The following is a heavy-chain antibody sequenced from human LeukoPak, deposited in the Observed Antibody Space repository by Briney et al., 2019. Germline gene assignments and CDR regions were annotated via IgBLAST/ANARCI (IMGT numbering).Heavy chain of an antibody. D-gene: IGHD2-2*01. Sequence: ASVKVSCKASGYTFTSYVITWVRQAPGQGLEWMGWISGYNGNTNYAQKLQGRVTMTTDTSTNTAYMELRSLRSDDTAVYYCARDPDCSSTSRPYTHFDYWGQGTLVTVSS. CDR1: GYTFTSYV. J-gene: IGHJ4*02. V-gene: IGHV1-18*01. CDR3: ARDPDCSSTSRPYTHFDY. CDR2: ISGYNGNT.